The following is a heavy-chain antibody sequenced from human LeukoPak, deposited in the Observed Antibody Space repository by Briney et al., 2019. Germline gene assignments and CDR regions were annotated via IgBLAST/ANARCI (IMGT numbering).Heavy chain of an antibody. D-gene: IGHD6-19*01. V-gene: IGHV4-59*01. J-gene: IGHJ4*02. CDR2: IYYSGST. CDR3: ARDSSGWTGGFDY. CDR1: GGSINSYY. Sequence: PSETLSLTCTVSGGSINSYYWSWIRQPPGKGLEWIGYIYYSGSTNYNPSLKSRVTISVDTSKTQFSLKLSSVTAADTAVYYCARDSSGWTGGFDYWGQGTLVTVSS.